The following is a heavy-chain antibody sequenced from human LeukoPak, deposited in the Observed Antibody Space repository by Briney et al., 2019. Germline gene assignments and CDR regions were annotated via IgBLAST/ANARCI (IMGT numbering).Heavy chain of an antibody. CDR3: ARHDSFIPY. CDR2: ISDTGRRT. Sequence: PGGSLRLSCAASGFTFSDYAMSWVRQAAGKGLGWVSGISDTGRRTYYTDSVKGRFTISRDDSKKTVYLQMKTLTAEDTAIYFCARHDSFIPYWGQGTLVTVSS. V-gene: IGHV3-23*01. D-gene: IGHD5-18*01. CDR1: GFTFSDYA. J-gene: IGHJ4*02.